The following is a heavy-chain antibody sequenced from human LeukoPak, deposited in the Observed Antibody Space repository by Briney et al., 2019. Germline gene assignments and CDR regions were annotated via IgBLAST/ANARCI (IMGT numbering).Heavy chain of an antibody. J-gene: IGHJ4*02. CDR2: IYYSGST. D-gene: IGHD1-26*01. Sequence: SETLSLTCTVSGGSISSYYWSWIRQPPGKGLEWIGYIYYSGSTNYNPSLKSRVTISVDTSKNQFSLKLGSVTAADTAVYYCARDRGSGSYLGLDYWGQGTLVTVSS. CDR1: GGSISSYY. V-gene: IGHV4-59*01. CDR3: ARDRGSGSYLGLDY.